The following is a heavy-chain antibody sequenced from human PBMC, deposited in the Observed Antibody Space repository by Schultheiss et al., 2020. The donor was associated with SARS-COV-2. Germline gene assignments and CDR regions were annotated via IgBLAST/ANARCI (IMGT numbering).Heavy chain of an antibody. J-gene: IGHJ4*02. V-gene: IGHV3-9*01. CDR3: AKDMYGSGSYYRGTGFDY. CDR1: GFTFDDYA. Sequence: SLKISCAASGFTFDDYAMHWVRQAPGKGLEWVSGISWNSGSIGYADSVKGRFTISRDNAKNSLYLQMNSLRAEDTALYYCAKDMYGSGSYYRGTGFDYWGQGTLVTVSS. D-gene: IGHD3-10*01. CDR2: ISWNSGSI.